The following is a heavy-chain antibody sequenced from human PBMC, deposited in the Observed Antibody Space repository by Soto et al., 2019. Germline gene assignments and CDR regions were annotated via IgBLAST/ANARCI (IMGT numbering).Heavy chain of an antibody. CDR1: VGSISSYY. J-gene: IGHJ4*02. V-gene: IGHV4-59*12. D-gene: IGHD3-22*01. CDR2: IYYSGST. CDR3: ATDYYDSSGYSHFDY. Sequence: SETLSLTCTVSVGSISSYYWSWIRQPPGKGLEWIGYIYYSGSTNYNPSLKSRVTISVDTSKNQFSLKLSSVTAADTAVYYCATDYYDSSGYSHFDYWGQGTLVTVSS.